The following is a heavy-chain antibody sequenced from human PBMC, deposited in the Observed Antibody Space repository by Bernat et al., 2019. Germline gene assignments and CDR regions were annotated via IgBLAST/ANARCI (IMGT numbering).Heavy chain of an antibody. CDR2: ISYDGSNK. Sequence: QVQLVESGGGVVQPGRSLRLSCAASGFTFSSYGMHWVRQAPGKGLELVAVISYDGSNKYYADSVKGRFTISRDNSKNTLYLQMNSLRAEDTAVYYCAKGYYDSSGYYYQPPDAFDIWGQGTMVTVSS. J-gene: IGHJ3*02. D-gene: IGHD3-22*01. CDR1: GFTFSSYG. CDR3: AKGYYDSSGYYYQPPDAFDI. V-gene: IGHV3-30*18.